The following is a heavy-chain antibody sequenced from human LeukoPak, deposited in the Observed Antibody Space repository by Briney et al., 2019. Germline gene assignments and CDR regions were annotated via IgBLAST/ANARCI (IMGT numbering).Heavy chain of an antibody. Sequence: GGSLRLSCAASGFTFSDYYMSWIRQAPGKGLEWVSYISSSGSTIYYADSVKGRFTISRDNAKNSLYLQMNSLRAEDTAVYYCARDVIAYYYDSSGYPSFEYWGQGTLVTVSS. CDR2: ISSSGSTI. V-gene: IGHV3-11*04. J-gene: IGHJ4*02. CDR3: ARDVIAYYYDSSGYPSFEY. D-gene: IGHD3-22*01. CDR1: GFTFSDYY.